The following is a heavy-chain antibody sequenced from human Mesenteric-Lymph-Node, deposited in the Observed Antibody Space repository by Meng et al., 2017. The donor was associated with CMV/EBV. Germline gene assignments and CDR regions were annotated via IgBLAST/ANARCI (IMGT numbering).Heavy chain of an antibody. V-gene: IGHV1-2*02. CDR2: ITPNSGGT. J-gene: IGHJ4*01. CDR3: AVWKAVTY. D-gene: IGHD4-11*01. CDR1: GGTFSSFD. Sequence: ASVKVSCKASGGTFSSFDISWVRQAPGQGLEWMGWITPNSGGTNFAQKFQGRVTMTRDTSMNTAYMELSRQTSDDTAVYYCAVWKAVTYWGQGTVVTVSS.